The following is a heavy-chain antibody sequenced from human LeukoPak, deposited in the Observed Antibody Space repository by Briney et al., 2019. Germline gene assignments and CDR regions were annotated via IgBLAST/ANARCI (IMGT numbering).Heavy chain of an antibody. V-gene: IGHV3-30-3*01. Sequence: GGSLRLSCAASGFTFSSYAMHWVRQAPGKGLEWVAVISYDGSNKYYADSVKGRFTISRDNSKNTLYLQMNSLRAEDTAVYYGARDRANSGSYFYWFDPWGQGTLVTVSS. CDR3: ARDRANSGSYFYWFDP. CDR1: GFTFSSYA. J-gene: IGHJ5*02. D-gene: IGHD1-26*01. CDR2: ISYDGSNK.